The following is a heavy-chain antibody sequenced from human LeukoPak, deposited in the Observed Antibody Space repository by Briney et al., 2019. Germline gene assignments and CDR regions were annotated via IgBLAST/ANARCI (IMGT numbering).Heavy chain of an antibody. CDR2: IYYSGST. V-gene: IGHV4-59*02. D-gene: IGHD4-17*01. CDR3: ARRANYGDYFDY. CDR1: GGSVTDYY. J-gene: IGHJ4*02. Sequence: PSETLSLTCTVSGGSVTDYYWSWIRQSPGKGLEWIGYIYYSGSTNYNPSLKSRVTISVDTSKNQFSLKLSSVTAADTAVYYCARRANYGDYFDYWGQGTLVTVSS.